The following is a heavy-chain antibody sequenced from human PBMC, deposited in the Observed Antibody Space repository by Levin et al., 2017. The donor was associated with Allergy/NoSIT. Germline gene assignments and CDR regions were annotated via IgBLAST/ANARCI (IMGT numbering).Heavy chain of an antibody. J-gene: IGHJ5*02. CDR3: ARAKPKYSSSWYSDWFDP. D-gene: IGHD6-13*01. CDR1: GGSISSNNYY. Sequence: SETLSLSCTVSGGSISSNNYYWGWIRRPPGKGLEWIGSIYYSGTTFYNPSLKSRVTISIDTSKNQFSLNLGSVTAADTAIYYCARAKPKYSSSWYSDWFDPWGQGSLVTVSS. CDR2: IYYSGTT. V-gene: IGHV4-39*07.